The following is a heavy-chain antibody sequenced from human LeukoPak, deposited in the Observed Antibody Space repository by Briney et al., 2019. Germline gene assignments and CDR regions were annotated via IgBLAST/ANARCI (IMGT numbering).Heavy chain of an antibody. CDR3: VGDGRDSYNIYFQH. Sequence: GGSLRLSCSASGFTFSSYVMHWVRQAPGKGLEYVSVISSNGGSTDYADSVKGRFTISRDNSKKTVYLQMSSLRAEDTAVYYCVGDGRDSYNIYFQHWGQGTLVTVSS. J-gene: IGHJ1*01. CDR1: GFTFSSYV. V-gene: IGHV3-64D*06. D-gene: IGHD5-24*01. CDR2: ISSNGGST.